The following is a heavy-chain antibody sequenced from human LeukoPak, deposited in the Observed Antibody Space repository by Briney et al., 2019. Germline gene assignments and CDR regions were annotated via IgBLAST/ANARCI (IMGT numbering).Heavy chain of an antibody. Sequence: GGSLRLSCAASGFTFSSYAMSWVRQAPGKGLEWVSAISGSGGSTYYADSVKGRSTISRDNSKNTLYLQMNSLRAEDTAVYYCAKGRPLVAATKYYFDYWGQGTLVAVSS. CDR2: ISGSGGST. CDR3: AKGRPLVAATKYYFDY. D-gene: IGHD2-15*01. V-gene: IGHV3-23*01. CDR1: GFTFSSYA. J-gene: IGHJ4*02.